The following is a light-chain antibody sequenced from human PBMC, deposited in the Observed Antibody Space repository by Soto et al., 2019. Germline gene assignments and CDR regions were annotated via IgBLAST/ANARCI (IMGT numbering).Light chain of an antibody. J-gene: IGLJ3*02. CDR1: SSNFGAGYD. V-gene: IGLV1-40*01. CDR2: GNN. CDR3: TSYTSSTTLRV. Sequence: QSVLTQPPSVSGAPGQRVTISCTGSSSNFGAGYDVHWYQQLPGTAPKLLIYGNNNRPSGVPDRFSGSKSGTSASLAITGLQAEDEADYYCTSYTSSTTLRVFGGGTKLTVL.